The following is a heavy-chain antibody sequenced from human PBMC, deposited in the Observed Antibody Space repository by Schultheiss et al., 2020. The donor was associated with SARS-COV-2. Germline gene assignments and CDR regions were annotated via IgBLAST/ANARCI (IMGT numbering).Heavy chain of an antibody. CDR3: ARVKWLVNHNFDY. D-gene: IGHD6-19*01. CDR2: INPNSGGT. Sequence: ASVKVSCKASGYTFTSYYMHWVRQAPGQGLEWMGWINPNSGGTNYAQKFQGRVTMTRDTSPSTVYMELSSLRSEDTAVYYCARVKWLVNHNFDYWGQGTLVTVSS. V-gene: IGHV1-2*02. CDR1: GYTFTSYY. J-gene: IGHJ4*02.